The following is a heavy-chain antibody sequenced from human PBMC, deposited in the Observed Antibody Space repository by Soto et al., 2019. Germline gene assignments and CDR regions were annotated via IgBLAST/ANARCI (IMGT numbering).Heavy chain of an antibody. CDR1: GGTLSSYA. D-gene: IGHD3-22*01. V-gene: IGHV1-69*13. Sequence: GASVKVSCKASGGTLSSYAISWVRQAPGQGLEWMGGIIPIFGTANYAQKFQGRVTITADESTSTAYMELSSLRSEDTAVYYCARDRRHYYDSSGYPPPSTYYGMDVWGQGTTVTVSS. CDR3: ARDRRHYYDSSGYPPPSTYYGMDV. J-gene: IGHJ6*02. CDR2: IIPIFGTA.